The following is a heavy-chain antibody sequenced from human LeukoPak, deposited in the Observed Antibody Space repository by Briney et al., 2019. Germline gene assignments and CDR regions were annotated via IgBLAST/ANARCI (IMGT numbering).Heavy chain of an antibody. J-gene: IGHJ4*02. Sequence: ASVKVSCKASGYAFTSYGISWVRQAPGQGLEWMGWISVYNGNTNYAQKLQGRVTMTTGTSTSTAYMELRSLRSDDTAVFYCARGERDGYNLDYWGQGTLVTVSS. CDR2: ISVYNGNT. V-gene: IGHV1-18*01. CDR1: GYAFTSYG. D-gene: IGHD5-24*01. CDR3: ARGERDGYNLDY.